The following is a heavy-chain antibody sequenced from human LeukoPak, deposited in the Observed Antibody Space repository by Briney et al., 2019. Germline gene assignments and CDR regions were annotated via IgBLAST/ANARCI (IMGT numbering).Heavy chain of an antibody. V-gene: IGHV4-34*01. Sequence: SETLSLTCAVYGGSFSGYYWTWIRQPPGEGLEWIGEINQSGDTNCNPSLKSRVTISGDPSKNQFSLRLSPVTAADTAVYYCARGSSWFYGSGTFYNPYYNGMDVWGKGTPVTVSS. CDR2: INQSGDT. J-gene: IGHJ6*04. D-gene: IGHD3-10*01. CDR1: GGSFSGYY. CDR3: ARGSSWFYGSGTFYNPYYNGMDV.